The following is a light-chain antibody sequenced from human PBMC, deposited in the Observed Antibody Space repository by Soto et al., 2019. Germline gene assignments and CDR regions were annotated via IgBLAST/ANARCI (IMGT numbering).Light chain of an antibody. CDR1: QSVSSSY. CDR2: GAS. J-gene: IGKJ1*01. Sequence: EIGLTQSPVTLSLSPGDRATLSCRASQSVSSSYLAWYQQKPGQAPRLLIYGASSRATGIPDRFSGSGSGTDFTLTISRLEPEDFAVYYCQQRRAFGQGTKVEIK. CDR3: QQRRA. V-gene: IGKV3-20*01.